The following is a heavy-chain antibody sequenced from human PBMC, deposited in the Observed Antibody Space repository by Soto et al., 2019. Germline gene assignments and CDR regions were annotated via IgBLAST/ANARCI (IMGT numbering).Heavy chain of an antibody. CDR2: FDPEDGET. D-gene: IGHD3-22*01. Sequence: WASVKVSCKVSGYTLTELSMHCVRQAPGKGLEWMGGFDPEDGETIYAQKFQGRVTMTEDTSTDTAYMELSSLRSEDTAVYYCATDFLDYYDSRRDAFDIWGQGTMVTVSS. J-gene: IGHJ3*02. V-gene: IGHV1-24*01. CDR3: ATDFLDYYDSRRDAFDI. CDR1: GYTLTELS.